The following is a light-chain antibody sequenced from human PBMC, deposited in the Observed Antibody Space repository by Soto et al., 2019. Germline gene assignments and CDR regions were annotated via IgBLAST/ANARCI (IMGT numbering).Light chain of an antibody. CDR2: AAS. V-gene: IGKV1-39*01. Sequence: DMQMTQSPSSLSASVGDRVTITCRASQSISSYLNWYQQKPGKAPKLLIYAASSLQSGVPSRFSGSGSGTDFTLTISSLKPEDFATYYCQQSYRTPLTFGGGTKVEIK. CDR1: QSISSY. J-gene: IGKJ4*01. CDR3: QQSYRTPLT.